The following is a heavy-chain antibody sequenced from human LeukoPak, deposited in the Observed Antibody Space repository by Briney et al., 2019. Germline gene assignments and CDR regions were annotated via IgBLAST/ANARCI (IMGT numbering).Heavy chain of an antibody. V-gene: IGHV3-48*03. CDR3: ARDIVNGPFVISLES. CDR2: ISSGGNTQ. J-gene: IGHJ4*02. CDR1: GFSLSSYE. D-gene: IGHD2-21*01. Sequence: GGSLRLSCAASGFSLSSYEMNWIRQVPGKGLEWVSHISSGGNTQYYADSVRGRFTVSRDDANNSLDLQMDSLRIEDTGVYYCARDIVNGPFVISLESWGQGARVTVSS.